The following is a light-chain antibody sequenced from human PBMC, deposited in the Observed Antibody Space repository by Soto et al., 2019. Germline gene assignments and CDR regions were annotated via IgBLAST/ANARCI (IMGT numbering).Light chain of an antibody. V-gene: IGKV1-39*01. CDR2: AAS. CDR3: QQSYSSPCT. CDR1: QSISSY. J-gene: IGKJ3*01. Sequence: DIQMTQSPSSLSASVGDRVTITCRARQSISSYLNWYQQKPGKAPNLLIYAASSLQSGVPSKFSGSGSGTDFTLTISSLQPEDFATYYCQQSYSSPCTFGPGTKVDIK.